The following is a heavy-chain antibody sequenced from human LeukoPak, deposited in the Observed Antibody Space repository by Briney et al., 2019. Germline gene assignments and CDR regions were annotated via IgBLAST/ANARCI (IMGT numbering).Heavy chain of an antibody. Sequence: SETLSLTCTVSGGSISSSSYYWGWIRQPPGKGLEWIGEINHSGSTNYNPSLKSRVTISVDTSKNQFSLKLSSVTAADTAVYYCAIPRGSGYYSRYYFDYWGQGTLVTVSS. D-gene: IGHD3-22*01. V-gene: IGHV4-39*07. CDR1: GGSISSSSYY. CDR2: INHSGST. CDR3: AIPRGSGYYSRYYFDY. J-gene: IGHJ4*02.